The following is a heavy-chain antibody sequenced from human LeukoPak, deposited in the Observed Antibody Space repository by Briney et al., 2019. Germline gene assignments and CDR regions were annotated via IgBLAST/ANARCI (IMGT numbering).Heavy chain of an antibody. CDR2: INPNSGAT. V-gene: IGHV1-2*02. D-gene: IGHD6-19*01. CDR3: AKWRGYASDWSGPFDD. CDR1: GYTFTGRY. Sequence: ASVKVSCKASGYTFTGRYIHWVRQAPGQGLEWMGWINPNSGATKYEQKFQGRVTMTRDTSISTAYMELSRLISEDTAVYYCAKWRGYASDWSGPFDDWGQGTLVTVSS. J-gene: IGHJ4*02.